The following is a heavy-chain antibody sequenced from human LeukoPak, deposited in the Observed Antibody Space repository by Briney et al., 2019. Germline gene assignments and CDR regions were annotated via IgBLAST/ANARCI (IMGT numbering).Heavy chain of an antibody. J-gene: IGHJ4*02. CDR2: INHSGST. D-gene: IGHD1-26*01. CDR3: ARGKRASGSYYYHY. Sequence: NPSETLSLTCAVYGGSFSGYYWSWIRQPPGKGLEWIGEINHSGSTNYNPSLKSRVTISADTSKNQFSLKLSSVTAADTAVYYCARGKRASGSYYYHYWGQGTLVTVSS. CDR1: GGSFSGYY. V-gene: IGHV4-34*01.